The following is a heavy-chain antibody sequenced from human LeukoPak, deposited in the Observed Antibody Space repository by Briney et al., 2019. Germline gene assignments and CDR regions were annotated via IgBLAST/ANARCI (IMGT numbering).Heavy chain of an antibody. V-gene: IGHV1-18*01. Sequence: ASVKVSCKASGYTFTSYGISWVRQAPGQGLEWMGWISAHNGNTNYAQKLQGRVTMTTDTSTSTAYMELRSLRSDDTAVYYCARLEAGYSSSWYRYWGQGTLVTVSS. CDR3: ARLEAGYSSSWYRY. CDR2: ISAHNGNT. J-gene: IGHJ4*02. CDR1: GYTFTSYG. D-gene: IGHD6-13*01.